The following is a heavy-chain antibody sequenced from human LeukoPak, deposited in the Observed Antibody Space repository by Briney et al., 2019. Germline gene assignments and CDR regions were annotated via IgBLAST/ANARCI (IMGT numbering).Heavy chain of an antibody. Sequence: GASVKVSCKASGYTFTSYGISWVRQAPGQGLEWMGWISAYNGNTNYAQKLQGRVTMTEDTSTDTAYMELSSLRSEDTAVYYCARVATMMVVVNYFDYWGQGTLVTVSS. D-gene: IGHD3-22*01. CDR3: ARVATMMVVVNYFDY. J-gene: IGHJ4*02. CDR1: GYTFTSYG. CDR2: ISAYNGNT. V-gene: IGHV1-18*01.